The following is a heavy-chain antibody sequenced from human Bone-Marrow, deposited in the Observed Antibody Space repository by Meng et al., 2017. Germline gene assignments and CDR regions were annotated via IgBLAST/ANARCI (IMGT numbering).Heavy chain of an antibody. CDR3: AQLGTTDY. CDR1: GFKLSSYW. J-gene: IGHJ4*02. D-gene: IGHD6-13*01. CDR2: INIDGSST. V-gene: IGHV3-74*01. Sequence: EVQLVEYGGGLVEHGGSLRLSCVASGFKLSSYWLHWVRQAPGKGLVWVSRINIDGSSTIYADSVEGRFTISRDNAKNIMYLQMNSLRVDYTAVYYCAQLGTTDYWGQGALVTVSS.